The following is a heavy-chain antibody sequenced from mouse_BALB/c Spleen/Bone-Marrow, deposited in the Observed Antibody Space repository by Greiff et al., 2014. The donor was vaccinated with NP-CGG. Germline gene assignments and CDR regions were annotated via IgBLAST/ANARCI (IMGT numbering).Heavy chain of an antibody. V-gene: IGHV1-69*02. CDR1: GYTFTSYW. CDR3: ARALGDGYYYAMDY. J-gene: IGHJ4*01. Sequence: VQLQQSGAELVKPGAPVKPSCKASGYTFTSYWMNWVKQRPGRGLEWIGRIDPSDSETHYNQKFKDKATLTVDKSSSTAYIQLSSLTSEDSAVYYCARALGDGYYYAMDYWGQGTSVTVSS. D-gene: IGHD2-3*01. CDR2: IDPSDSET.